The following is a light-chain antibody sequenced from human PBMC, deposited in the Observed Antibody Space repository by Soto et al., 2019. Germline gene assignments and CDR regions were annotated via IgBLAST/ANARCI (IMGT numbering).Light chain of an antibody. Sequence: ETVMTQSPATLSVSPGERATLSCRASQSVSSNLAWYQQKLGQAPRLLIYGASTRATDIPARFSGSGSGTEFTLTISSLQPEDFSVYYCQQYNDWPPQLTFGGVTKVEIK. CDR3: QQYNDWPPQLT. V-gene: IGKV3-15*01. J-gene: IGKJ4*01. CDR1: QSVSSN. CDR2: GAS.